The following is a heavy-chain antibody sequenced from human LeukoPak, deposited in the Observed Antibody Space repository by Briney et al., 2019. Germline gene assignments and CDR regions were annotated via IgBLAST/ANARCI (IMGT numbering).Heavy chain of an antibody. CDR1: GFTFSSYA. D-gene: IGHD2-21*02. V-gene: IGHV3-23*01. Sequence: GGSLRLSCAASGFTFSSYAMSWVRQAPGKGLEWVSAISGSGGSTYYADSVKGRFTISRDNSKNTLYLQMNSLRAEDTAVYYCAKGSLAYCGGDCYGRYFDCWGQGTLVTVSS. CDR2: ISGSGGST. J-gene: IGHJ4*02. CDR3: AKGSLAYCGGDCYGRYFDC.